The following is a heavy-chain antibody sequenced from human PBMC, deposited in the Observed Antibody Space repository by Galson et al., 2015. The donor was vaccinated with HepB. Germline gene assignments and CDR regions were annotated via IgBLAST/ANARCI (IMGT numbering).Heavy chain of an antibody. CDR1: GFTFSSYA. CDR3: VRDLGGNSQLLAYGMDV. V-gene: IGHV3-23*01. D-gene: IGHD4-23*01. Sequence: SLRLSCAASGFTFSSYAMSWVRQAPGKGLEWVSLIRYNGDATYYADSVKGRFTISRDNSENTVFLQMNSLRVEDTAVYYCVRDLGGNSQLLAYGMDVWGQGTTVTVS. CDR2: IRYNGDAT. J-gene: IGHJ6*02.